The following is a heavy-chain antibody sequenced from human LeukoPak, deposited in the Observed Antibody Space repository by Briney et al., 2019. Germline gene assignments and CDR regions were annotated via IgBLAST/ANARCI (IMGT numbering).Heavy chain of an antibody. J-gene: IGHJ4*02. V-gene: IGHV4-59*01. Sequence: GSTNYNPSLKSRVTISVDTSKNQFSLKLSSVTAAGTAVYYCARVSMATIHEGVVRRSYHFDYWGQGTLVTVSS. CDR3: ARVSMATIHEGVVRRSYHFDY. D-gene: IGHD5-24*01. CDR2: GST.